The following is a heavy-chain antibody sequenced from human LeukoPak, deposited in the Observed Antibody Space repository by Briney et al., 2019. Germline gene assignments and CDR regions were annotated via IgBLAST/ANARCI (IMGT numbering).Heavy chain of an antibody. CDR2: FDPENGET. J-gene: IGHJ4*02. Sequence: GASVKVSCKVSGYTLSELSMNWVRQAPGKGLEWMGHFDPENGETTYAQKFQGRVTMTEDTSTGTAYMEMWSLRSEDTAMYFCASGNRESIYFDLWGQGTLVTVSS. D-gene: IGHD1-14*01. CDR1: GYTLSELS. V-gene: IGHV1-24*01. CDR3: ASGNRESIYFDL.